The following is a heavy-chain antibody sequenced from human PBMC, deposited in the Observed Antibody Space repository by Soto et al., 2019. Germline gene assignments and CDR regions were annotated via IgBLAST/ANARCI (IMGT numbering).Heavy chain of an antibody. CDR2: IYHSGST. CDR3: AKTTVSRDGYRD. CDR1: GGSISSSNW. Sequence: QVQLQESGPGLVKPSGTLSLTCAVSGGSISSSNWWSWVRQPPGKGLEWIGEIYHSGSTNYNPSLKCRVTISVDKSKSQFCLKLSSVTAADTAVYYCAKTTVSRDGYRDWGQGTLVTVSS. D-gene: IGHD5-12*01. J-gene: IGHJ4*02. V-gene: IGHV4-4*02.